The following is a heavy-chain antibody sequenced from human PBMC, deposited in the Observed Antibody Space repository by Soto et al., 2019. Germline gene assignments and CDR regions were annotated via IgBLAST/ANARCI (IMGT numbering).Heavy chain of an antibody. Sequence: KPSETLSLTCAVSGGSISSGGYSWSWIRQPPGKGLEWIGYIYHSGSTYHNPSLKSRVTISVDRSKSQFSLKLSSVTAADTAVYYCARALHYYGSGSYLDYYYGMDVWGQGTTVTVSS. CDR2: IYHSGST. D-gene: IGHD3-10*01. CDR1: GGSISSGGYS. J-gene: IGHJ6*02. CDR3: ARALHYYGSGSYLDYYYGMDV. V-gene: IGHV4-30-2*01.